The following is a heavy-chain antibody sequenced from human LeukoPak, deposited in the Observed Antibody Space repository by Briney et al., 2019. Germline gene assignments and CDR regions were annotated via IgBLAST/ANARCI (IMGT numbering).Heavy chain of an antibody. J-gene: IGHJ4*02. CDR2: IYYSGST. Sequence: SETLSLTCTVSGGSISSYYWSWMRQPPGKGLEWIGYIYYSGSTNYNPSLKSRVTISVDTSKNQFSLKLSSVTAADTAVYYCARDDYYAGGFDYWGQGTLVTVSS. D-gene: IGHD3-22*01. CDR1: GGSISSYY. V-gene: IGHV4-59*01. CDR3: ARDDYYAGGFDY.